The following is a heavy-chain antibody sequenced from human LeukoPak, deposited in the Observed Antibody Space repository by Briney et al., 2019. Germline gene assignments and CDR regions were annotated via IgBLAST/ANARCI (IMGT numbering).Heavy chain of an antibody. D-gene: IGHD5-24*01. CDR2: IWYDGSNK. Sequence: PGGSLRLSCAASGFTFSSYGMHWVRQAPGKGLEWVAVIWYDGSNKYYADSVKGRFTISRDNSKNTLYLQMNSLRAEDTAVYYCARALMATGFDYWGQGTQVTVSS. J-gene: IGHJ4*02. CDR3: ARALMATGFDY. V-gene: IGHV3-33*01. CDR1: GFTFSSYG.